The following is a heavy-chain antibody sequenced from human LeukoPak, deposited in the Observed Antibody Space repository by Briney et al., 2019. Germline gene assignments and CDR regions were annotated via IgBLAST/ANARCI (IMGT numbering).Heavy chain of an antibody. CDR1: GFTFRSYG. D-gene: IGHD2-2*01. CDR3: AKDHIEQGVVVPAAMDY. CDR2: IRYDGDDK. J-gene: IGHJ4*02. Sequence: GGSLRLSCAASGFTFRSYGMHWVRQAPGKGMEWVAFIRYDGDDKYYADSVKGRFTISRDNSKNTLYLQMNSLRAEDTAVYYCAKDHIEQGVVVPAAMDYWGQGTLVTVSS. V-gene: IGHV3-30*02.